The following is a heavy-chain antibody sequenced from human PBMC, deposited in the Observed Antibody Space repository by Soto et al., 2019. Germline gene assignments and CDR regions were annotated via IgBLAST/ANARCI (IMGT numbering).Heavy chain of an antibody. CDR3: ARGNVIIIWPHYYYYGMDV. J-gene: IGHJ6*02. CDR1: GGSFSGYY. V-gene: IGHV4-34*01. Sequence: SETLSLTCAVYGGSFSGYYWSWIRQPPGKGLEWIGEINHSGSTNYNPSLKSRVTISVDTSKNQFSLKLSSVTAADTAVYYCARGNVIIIWPHYYYYGMDVWGQGTTVTVSS. D-gene: IGHD3-16*02. CDR2: INHSGST.